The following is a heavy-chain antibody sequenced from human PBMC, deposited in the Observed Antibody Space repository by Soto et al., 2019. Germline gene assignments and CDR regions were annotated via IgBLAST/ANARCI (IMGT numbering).Heavy chain of an antibody. D-gene: IGHD5-12*01. J-gene: IGHJ6*02. Sequence: QVQLVQSGAEVKKPGSSVKVSCKASGGTFSSYAISWVRQAPGQGLEWMGGYIPIFGTANYAQKFQGRVTFTAVEATSTAYMEMRSLRSEDTAVYYCARDGLRYGGYDYDSYYYYGMDVWGQGTTVTVAS. V-gene: IGHV1-69*01. CDR1: GGTFSSYA. CDR2: YIPIFGTA. CDR3: ARDGLRYGGYDYDSYYYYGMDV.